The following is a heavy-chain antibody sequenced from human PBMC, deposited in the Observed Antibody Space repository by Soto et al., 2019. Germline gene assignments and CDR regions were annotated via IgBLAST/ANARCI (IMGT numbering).Heavy chain of an antibody. CDR1: GGSISSYY. D-gene: IGHD3-22*01. CDR2: IYYSGST. Sequence: SETLSLTCTVSGGSISSYYWSWIRQPPGKGLEWIGYIYYSGSTNYNPSLKSRVTISVDTSKNQFSLKLSSVTAADTAVYYCARDRGHYYDSSGYYPGTHWFDPWGQGTLVTVSS. CDR3: ARDRGHYYDSSGYYPGTHWFDP. J-gene: IGHJ5*02. V-gene: IGHV4-59*01.